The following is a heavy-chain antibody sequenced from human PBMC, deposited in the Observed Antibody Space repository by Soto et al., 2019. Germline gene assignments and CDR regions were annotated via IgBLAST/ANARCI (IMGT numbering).Heavy chain of an antibody. CDR1: DGSIRSLY. CDR2: IYNSGST. Sequence: LETLPLTWPFADGSIRSLYWIWIRQPPGKGLEWIGYIYNSGSTRYNPSLKSRVTISLDTSKNQFSLKLNSVTTADTAVYYCARDRGDANDYWGPGTLVTVSS. V-gene: IGHV4-59*11. J-gene: IGHJ4*02. CDR3: ARDRGDANDY.